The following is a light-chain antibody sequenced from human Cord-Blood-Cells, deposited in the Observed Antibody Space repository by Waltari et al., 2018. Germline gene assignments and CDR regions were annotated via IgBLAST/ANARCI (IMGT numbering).Light chain of an antibody. CDR1: SSDVGSYNL. V-gene: IGLV2-23*01. CDR3: CSYAGSSTWV. J-gene: IGLJ3*02. Sequence: QPALTKPASVSGSPGQSITISRTGTSSDVGSYNLVPWYQQHPGKAPKLMIYEGSKRPSGVSNRFSGSKSCNTASRAISGLQAEDEADYYCCSYAGSSTWVFSGGTKLTVL. CDR2: EGS.